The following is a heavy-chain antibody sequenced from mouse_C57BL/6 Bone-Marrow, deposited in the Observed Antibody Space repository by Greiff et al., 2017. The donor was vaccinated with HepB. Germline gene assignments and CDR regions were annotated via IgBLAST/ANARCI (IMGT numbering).Heavy chain of an antibody. V-gene: IGHV1-22*01. CDR2: INPNNGGT. Sequence: VQLQQSGPELVKPGASVKMSCKASGYTFTDYNMHWVKQSHGKSLEWIGYINPNNGGTSYNQKFKGKATLTVNKSSSTAYMELRSLTSEDSAVYYCARGKTYYGSSPNWDGFSWGQGTSVTVSS. CDR3: ARGKTYYGSSPNWDGFS. J-gene: IGHJ4*01. CDR1: GYTFTDYN. D-gene: IGHD1-1*01.